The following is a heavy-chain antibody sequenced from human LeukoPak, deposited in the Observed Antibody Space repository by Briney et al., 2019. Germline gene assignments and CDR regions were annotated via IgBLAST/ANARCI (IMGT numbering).Heavy chain of an antibody. J-gene: IGHJ5*02. CDR2: ISGSGGST. CDR1: GFTFSSYA. V-gene: IGHV3-23*01. CDR3: AKDPHRGKWGLLRTEYNWFDP. Sequence: PGGSLRLSCAASGFTFSSYAMSWVRQAPGKGLEWVSAISGSGGSTYYADSVKGRFTISRDNSKNTLYLQMNSLRAEDTAVYYCAKDPHRGKWGLLRTEYNWFDPWGQGTLVTVSS. D-gene: IGHD1-26*01.